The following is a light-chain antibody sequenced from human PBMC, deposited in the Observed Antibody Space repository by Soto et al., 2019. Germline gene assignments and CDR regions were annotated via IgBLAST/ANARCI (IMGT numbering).Light chain of an antibody. J-gene: IGKJ5*01. CDR3: QHDGGSPPIT. Sequence: EIVLTQSPGTLSLSPGERATLSCRASETVSSRYLAWYQQKLGQAPRLLIYGASNRASSTPDRFSGSGSGTDFTLTISRLEPGDFAVYYCQHDGGSPPITFGQGTLLEIK. V-gene: IGKV3-20*01. CDR1: ETVSSRY. CDR2: GAS.